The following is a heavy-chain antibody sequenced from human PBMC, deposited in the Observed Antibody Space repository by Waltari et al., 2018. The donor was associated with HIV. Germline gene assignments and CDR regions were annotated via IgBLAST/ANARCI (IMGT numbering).Heavy chain of an antibody. D-gene: IGHD3-22*01. V-gene: IGHV3-30*02. CDR1: GFTFSSYG. Sequence: QVQLVESGGGVVQPGGSLRRSCAASGFTFSSYGMHWVRQAPGRGLEWVAFIRYDGSNEYYADSVKGRFTISRDNSKNTLYLQMNSLRAEDTAVYYCAKPRHYYDSSGLDYWGQGTLVTVSS. CDR2: IRYDGSNE. J-gene: IGHJ4*02. CDR3: AKPRHYYDSSGLDY.